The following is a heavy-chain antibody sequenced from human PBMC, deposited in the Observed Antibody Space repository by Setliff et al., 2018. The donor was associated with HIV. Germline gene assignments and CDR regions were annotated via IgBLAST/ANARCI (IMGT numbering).Heavy chain of an antibody. CDR3: ARGSCSGCYLSDY. Sequence: GASVKVSCKASGYSFTNYAMHWVRQAPGQRLEWMGYINAGDDNTRYSEKLQGRVTITRDTSANTAYMELSSLRSEDTAVYYCARGSCSGCYLSDYWGLGTLVTVSS. J-gene: IGHJ4*02. CDR2: INAGDDNT. CDR1: GYSFTNYA. D-gene: IGHD6-19*01. V-gene: IGHV1-3*01.